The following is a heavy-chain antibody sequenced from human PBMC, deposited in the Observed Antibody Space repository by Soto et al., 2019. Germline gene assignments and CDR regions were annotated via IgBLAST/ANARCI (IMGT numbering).Heavy chain of an antibody. CDR1: GGTFSSYT. D-gene: IGHD5-18*01. CDR3: ANRGYSYGFVIY. CDR2: IIPMLGIA. V-gene: IGHV1-69*02. J-gene: IGHJ4*02. Sequence: QVQLVQSGAEVKKPGSSVKVSCKASGGTFSSYTFSWVRQAPGQGLEWMGRIIPMLGIANYAHKFQGRVTITADKSTSTAYMELSSLRSEDTAVYYCANRGYSYGFVIYWGQGTLVTVSS.